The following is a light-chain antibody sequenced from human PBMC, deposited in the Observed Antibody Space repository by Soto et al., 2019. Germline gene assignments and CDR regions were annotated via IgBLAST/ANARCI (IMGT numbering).Light chain of an antibody. Sequence: DIQMTQSPSTLSASVGDRVTITCRASQSITSWLAWYQQIPGKAPKLLIYKAFSLESGVPSTFSGSGSGTEFTLTVSSLQPDDFATYYCQQYNSYPWTFGQGTKVEIK. V-gene: IGKV1-5*03. CDR2: KAF. CDR3: QQYNSYPWT. CDR1: QSITSW. J-gene: IGKJ1*01.